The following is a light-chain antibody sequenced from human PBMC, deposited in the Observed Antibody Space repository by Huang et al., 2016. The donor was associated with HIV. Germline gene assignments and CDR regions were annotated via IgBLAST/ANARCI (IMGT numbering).Light chain of an antibody. CDR1: QSISSY. V-gene: IGKV1-39*01. CDR2: AAS. J-gene: IGKJ2*01. Sequence: DIQMPQSPSSLSASVGDRVTITCRASQSISSYLNWYQQKPGKAPKLLIYAASSLQSGGPSRFSCSGSGTDFTLTISSLQPEDFGTYYCQQSYSTLRYTFGQGTKLEIK. CDR3: QQSYSTLRYT.